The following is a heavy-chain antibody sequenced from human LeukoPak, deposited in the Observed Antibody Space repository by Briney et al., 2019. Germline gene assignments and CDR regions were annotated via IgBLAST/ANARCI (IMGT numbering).Heavy chain of an antibody. V-gene: IGHV3-11*06. Sequence: PGGSLRLSCAASGFTFSDHYMSWIRQAPGKGLEWVSYISTSSSYTNYGDSVKGRFTISRDNSRSTLYLQMNSLRVEDTAVYYCARVPGTRYFDLWGRGTLVTVSS. CDR1: GFTFSDHY. CDR3: ARVPGTRYFDL. J-gene: IGHJ2*01. CDR2: ISTSSSYT. D-gene: IGHD3-10*01.